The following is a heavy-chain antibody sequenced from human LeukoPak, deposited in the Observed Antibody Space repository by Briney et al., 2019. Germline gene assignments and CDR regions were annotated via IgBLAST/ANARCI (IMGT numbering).Heavy chain of an antibody. CDR2: VNNVGRT. CDR3: ARRVPAASGGGFDI. D-gene: IGHD2-2*01. V-gene: IGHV4-59*08. CDR1: GGSISRYY. J-gene: IGHJ3*02. Sequence: SETLSHTCTVSGGSISRYYWSWIRQPPRKGPEWIGYVNNVGRTNYNPSLKSRLTISVDSPKNQFSLKLNSVTAADTAMYFCARRVPAASGGGFDIWGQGTMVTVSS.